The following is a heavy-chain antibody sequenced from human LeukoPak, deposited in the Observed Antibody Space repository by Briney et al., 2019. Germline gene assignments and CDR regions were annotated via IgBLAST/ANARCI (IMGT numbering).Heavy chain of an antibody. CDR3: ATAINVYCTNGVCYNYYGMDV. CDR1: GYTFTSYD. Sequence: ASVKVSCKASGYTFTSYDINWVRQATGQGLEWMGWMNPNSGNTGYAQKFQGRVTMTEDTSTDTAYMELSSLRSEDTAVYYCATAINVYCTNGVCYNYYGMDVWGQGTTVTVSS. J-gene: IGHJ6*02. V-gene: IGHV1-8*01. CDR2: MNPNSGNT. D-gene: IGHD2-8*01.